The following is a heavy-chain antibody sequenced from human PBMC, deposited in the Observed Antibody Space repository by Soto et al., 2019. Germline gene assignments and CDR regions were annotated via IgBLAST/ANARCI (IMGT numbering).Heavy chain of an antibody. CDR1: GFTVSSNY. CDR3: ARVLLWFGESSDAFDI. Sequence: EVQLVESGGGLVQPGGSLRLSCAASGFTVSSNYMSWVRQAPGKGLEWVSVIYSGGSTYYADSVKGRFTIARDNSKNKLYLQMNSLRAEDTAVYYCARVLLWFGESSDAFDIWGQGTMVTVSS. CDR2: IYSGGST. J-gene: IGHJ3*02. D-gene: IGHD3-10*01. V-gene: IGHV3-66*01.